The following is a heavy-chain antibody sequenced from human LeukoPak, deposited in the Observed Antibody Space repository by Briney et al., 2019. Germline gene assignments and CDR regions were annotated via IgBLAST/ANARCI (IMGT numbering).Heavy chain of an antibody. CDR1: GVTFSSYA. CDR2: ISGSGGST. J-gene: IGHJ4*02. Sequence: GGSLRLSCAAPGVTFSSYAMSGGRQAPGEGLEWVSAISGSGGSTYYAESVKGRLTTCRENSKNTLYLQMNSLRAEATAVYYCAKHWGFGVVIIGYWGQGTLVTVSS. CDR3: AKHWGFGVVIIGY. D-gene: IGHD3-3*01. V-gene: IGHV3-23*01.